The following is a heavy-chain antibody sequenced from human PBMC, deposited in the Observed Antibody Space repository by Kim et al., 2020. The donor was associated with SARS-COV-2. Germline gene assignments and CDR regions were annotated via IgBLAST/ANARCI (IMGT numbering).Heavy chain of an antibody. D-gene: IGHD3-9*01. J-gene: IGHJ4*02. V-gene: IGHV3-23*05. Sequence: GGSLRLSCVASGFTFSNYAMSWVRQAPGKGLEWVSSIGSATWYVDSVKGRFTISRDNSRNTVSLQMNSLIAEDTATYYCAKTGQFENWGQGTLVTVSS. CDR1: GFTFSNYA. CDR2: SIGSAT. CDR3: AKTGQFEN.